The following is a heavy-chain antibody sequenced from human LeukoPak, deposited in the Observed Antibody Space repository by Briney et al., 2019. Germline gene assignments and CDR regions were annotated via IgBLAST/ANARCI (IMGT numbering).Heavy chain of an antibody. Sequence: ASVKVSCKASGGTFSSNAISWVRQAPGQGLEWMGGIIPIFGTANYAQKFQGRVTITTDESTSTAYMELSSLRPEDTAVYYCARGITGTTGYYYYYMDVWGKGTTVTVSS. CDR3: ARGITGTTGYYYYYMDV. J-gene: IGHJ6*03. V-gene: IGHV1-69*05. CDR2: IIPIFGTA. CDR1: GGTFSSNA. D-gene: IGHD1-7*01.